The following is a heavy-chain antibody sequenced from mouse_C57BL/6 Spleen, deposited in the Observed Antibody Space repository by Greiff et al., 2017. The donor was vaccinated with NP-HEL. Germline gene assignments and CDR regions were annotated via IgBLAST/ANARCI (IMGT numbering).Heavy chain of an antibody. CDR1: GYSITSGYD. V-gene: IGHV3-1*01. J-gene: IGHJ4*01. CDR3: ARGLLFYAMDY. D-gene: IGHD2-3*01. Sequence: VQLQQSGPGMVKPSQSLSLTCTVTGYSITSGYDWHWIRHFPGNKLEWMGYISYSGSTNYNPSLKSRISITHDTSKNHFFLKLNSVTTEDTATYYCARGLLFYAMDYWGQGTSVTVSS. CDR2: ISYSGST.